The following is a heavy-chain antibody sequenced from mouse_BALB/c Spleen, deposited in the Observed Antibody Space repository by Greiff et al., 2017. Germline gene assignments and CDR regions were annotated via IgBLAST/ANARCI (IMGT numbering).Heavy chain of an antibody. Sequence: VMLVESGPGLVAPSQSLSITCTVSGFSLTSYGVHWVRQPPGKGLEWLGVIWAGGSTNYNSALMSRLSISKDNSKSQVFLKMNSLQTDHTAMYYCARGRYDYGYAMDYWGQGTSVTVSS. V-gene: IGHV2-9*02. J-gene: IGHJ4*01. CDR2: IWAGGST. D-gene: IGHD2-4*01. CDR1: GFSLTSYG. CDR3: ARGRYDYGYAMDY.